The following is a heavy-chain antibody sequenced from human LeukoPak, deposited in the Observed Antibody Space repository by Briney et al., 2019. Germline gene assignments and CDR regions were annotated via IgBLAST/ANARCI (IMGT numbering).Heavy chain of an antibody. V-gene: IGHV1-8*01. J-gene: IGHJ4*02. Sequence: ASVKVSCKASGYTFTSYDINWVRQATGQGLEWMGWMNPNSGNTGYAQKFQGRVTMTRNTSISTAYMELSGLRSEDTAVYYCARGWYDFWSGYLSAYYFDYWGQGTLVTVSS. D-gene: IGHD3-3*01. CDR2: MNPNSGNT. CDR1: GYTFTSYD. CDR3: ARGWYDFWSGYLSAYYFDY.